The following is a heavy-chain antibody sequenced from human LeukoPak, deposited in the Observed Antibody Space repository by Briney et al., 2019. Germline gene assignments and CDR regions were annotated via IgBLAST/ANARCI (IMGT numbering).Heavy chain of an antibody. V-gene: IGHV3-23*01. D-gene: IGHD3-9*01. CDR2: ISGSGGST. Sequence: GASLRLSCTASGFTFSSYAMSWVRQAPGKGLEWVSAISGSGGSTYYADSVKGRFTISRDNSKNTLYQQMNSLRAEDTAVYYCAKGETYYDILTGYYFSSNDDYYYYGMDVWGQGTTVTVSS. J-gene: IGHJ6*02. CDR3: AKGETYYDILTGYYFSSNDDYYYYGMDV. CDR1: GFTFSSYA.